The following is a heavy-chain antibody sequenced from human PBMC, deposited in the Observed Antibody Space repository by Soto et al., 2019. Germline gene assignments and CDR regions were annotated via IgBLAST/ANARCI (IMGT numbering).Heavy chain of an antibody. V-gene: IGHV1-3*01. CDR3: ATPQDYDDCLDS. J-gene: IGHJ4*02. CDR1: GYTFIRYN. D-gene: IGHD3-22*01. Sequence: ASVKFSCKTSGYTFIRYNIHWVRQAPGQMLECMVWINVGNGNTRDXXKFQGRLXXTRDTPVNTAXLELTXLSSDDTAVYYCATPQDYDDCLDSWRQGTLVTDSS. CDR2: INVGNGNT.